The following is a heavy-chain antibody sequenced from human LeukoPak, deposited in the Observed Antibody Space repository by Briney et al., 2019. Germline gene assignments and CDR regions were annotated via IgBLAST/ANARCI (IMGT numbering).Heavy chain of an antibody. CDR3: ARDAPWGYGDYYYGMDV. V-gene: IGHV3-21*01. CDR2: ISSSSSYI. D-gene: IGHD4-17*01. J-gene: IGHJ6*02. CDR1: GFTFSSYS. Sequence: SGGSLRLSCAASGFTFSSYSMNWVRQAPGKGLEWVSSISSSSSYIYYADSVKGRFIISRDNAKNSLYLQMNSLRAEDTAVYYCARDAPWGYGDYYYGMDVWGQGTTVTVSS.